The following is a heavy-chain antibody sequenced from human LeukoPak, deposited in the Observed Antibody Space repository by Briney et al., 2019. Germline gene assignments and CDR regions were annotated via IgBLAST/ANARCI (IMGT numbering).Heavy chain of an antibody. CDR3: AKDRRGYSYVFDY. D-gene: IGHD5-18*01. Sequence: GGSLRLSCAASGFTFDDYAMHWVRQAPGKGLEWVSGISWNSGSIGYADSVKGRFTISRDNAKNSLYLQMSSLRAEDTALYYCAKDRRGYSYVFDYWGQGTLVTVSS. CDR2: ISWNSGSI. V-gene: IGHV3-9*01. CDR1: GFTFDDYA. J-gene: IGHJ4*02.